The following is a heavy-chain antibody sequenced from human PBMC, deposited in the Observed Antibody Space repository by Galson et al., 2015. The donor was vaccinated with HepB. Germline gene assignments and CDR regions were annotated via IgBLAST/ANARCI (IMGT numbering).Heavy chain of an antibody. CDR3: ARAGAAFDI. CDR2: ISTSSTI. CDR1: GFIFSTYN. Sequence: SLRLSCAASGFIFSTYNMTWVRQAPGKGLEWVSYISTSSTIFYADSVKGRFTISRDNAKNSLYLRMNSLRDEDTAVYYCARAGAAFDIWGQGTMVTASS. J-gene: IGHJ3*02. D-gene: IGHD1-1*01. V-gene: IGHV3-48*02.